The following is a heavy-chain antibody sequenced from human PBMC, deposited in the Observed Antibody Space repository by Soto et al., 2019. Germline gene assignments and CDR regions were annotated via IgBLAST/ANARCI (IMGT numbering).Heavy chain of an antibody. J-gene: IGHJ4*02. CDR1: GGSFSGYY. Sequence: PTETLSLTCAVYGGSFSGYYWTWIRQPPGKGLEWIGEINHSGSTNYNPSLKSRVTISVDTSKNQFSLNLRSVTAADTAVYYCARDSGYDLDYWGQGTPVTGSS. D-gene: IGHD5-12*01. CDR3: ARDSGYDLDY. CDR2: INHSGST. V-gene: IGHV4-34*01.